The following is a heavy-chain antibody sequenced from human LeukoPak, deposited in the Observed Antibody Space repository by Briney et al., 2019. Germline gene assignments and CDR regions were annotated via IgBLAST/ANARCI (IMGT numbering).Heavy chain of an antibody. Sequence: GGSLRLSCAASGFIFPNFAMTWVRQVPGKGLEWVSGISNNGGRTYSAGSVRGRFTISRDNSKNMLYLQMNSLRVDDTAVYYCAKDVAGAALPYFGLDVWGQGTTVTVSS. CDR1: GFIFPNFA. D-gene: IGHD3-9*01. V-gene: IGHV3-23*01. J-gene: IGHJ6*02. CDR2: ISNNGGRT. CDR3: AKDVAGAALPYFGLDV.